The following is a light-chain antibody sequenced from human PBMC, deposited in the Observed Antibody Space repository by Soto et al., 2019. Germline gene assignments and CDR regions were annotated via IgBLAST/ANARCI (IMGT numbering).Light chain of an antibody. CDR1: NSNIGNKY. CDR3: TVWDDNLSAPL. CDR2: KND. Sequence: QSVLTQPPSTSGAPGQRVTISCSGGNSNIGNKYVHWHQRLPGAAPRLLIYKNDQRPSGVPARFSGSKSGTSASLTITGLQSEDEADYFCTVWDDNLSAPLFGGGTKLTVL. J-gene: IGLJ2*01. V-gene: IGLV1-47*01.